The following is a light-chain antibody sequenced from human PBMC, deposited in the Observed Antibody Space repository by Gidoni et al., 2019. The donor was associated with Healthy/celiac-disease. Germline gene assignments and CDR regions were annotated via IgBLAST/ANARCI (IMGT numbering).Light chain of an antibody. V-gene: IGKV3-20*01. CDR2: GAS. Sequence: EIASTQSPGTLSLSPGERATLPCRASQSVSSSYLAWYQQKPGQAPRLLIYGASSRATGIPDRFSGSGSGTDFTLTISRLEPEDFAVYYCQQYGSSPQTFGQGTKLEIK. J-gene: IGKJ2*01. CDR3: QQYGSSPQT. CDR1: QSVSSSY.